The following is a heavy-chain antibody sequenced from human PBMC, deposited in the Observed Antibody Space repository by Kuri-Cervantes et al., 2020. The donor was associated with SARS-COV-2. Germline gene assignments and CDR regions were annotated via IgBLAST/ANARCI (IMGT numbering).Heavy chain of an antibody. CDR1: GFTLSTYA. J-gene: IGHJ3*02. Sequence: GGSLRLSCTASGFTLSTYAFSWVRQAPGKGLEWVSFISGTGFNTDYAASVKGRFTISRDNSKNTLYLQMNSLRAEDTAVYYCANGGSGYYLHDAFDIWGQGTMVTVSS. D-gene: IGHD3-22*01. CDR2: ISGTGFNT. V-gene: IGHV3-23*01. CDR3: ANGGSGYYLHDAFDI.